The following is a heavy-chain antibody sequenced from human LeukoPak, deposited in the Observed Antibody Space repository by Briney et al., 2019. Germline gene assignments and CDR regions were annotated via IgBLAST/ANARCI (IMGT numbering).Heavy chain of an antibody. CDR3: ASGGFYDILTGYYEPFDY. Sequence: SETLSLTCTVSGGSISSYYWSWIRQPPGKGLEWIGYIYYSGSTNYNPSLKSRVTISVDTSKNQFSLKLSSVTAADTGVYYCASGGFYDILTGYYEPFDYWGQGTLVTVSS. CDR2: IYYSGST. CDR1: GGSISSYY. J-gene: IGHJ4*02. V-gene: IGHV4-59*12. D-gene: IGHD3-9*01.